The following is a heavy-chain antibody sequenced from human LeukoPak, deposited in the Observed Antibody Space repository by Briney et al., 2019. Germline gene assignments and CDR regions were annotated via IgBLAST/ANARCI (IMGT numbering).Heavy chain of an antibody. CDR3: AKDFGDYYYYYGMDV. J-gene: IGHJ6*02. V-gene: IGHV3-33*06. CDR1: GFTFSNYG. Sequence: PGRSLRLSCAASGFTFSNYGMHWVRQAPGKGLEWMTTIWYDGNNKYYADSVKGRFSISRDNSKNTLYLQMNSLRAEDTAVYYCAKDFGDYYYYYGMDVWGQGTTVTVSS. CDR2: IWYDGNNK. D-gene: IGHD3-10*01.